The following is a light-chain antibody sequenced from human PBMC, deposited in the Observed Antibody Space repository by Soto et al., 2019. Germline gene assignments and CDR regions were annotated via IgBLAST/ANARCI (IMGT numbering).Light chain of an antibody. Sequence: QPVLTQPPSVSGAPGQRVTISCTGTSSNIGAGYDVNWYQQPPGKAPKLLIYGNSNRPSGVPDRFSGSKSGTSASLAITGLQAEDEADYFCQSYDSSLSGDVFGTGTKLTVL. CDR3: QSYDSSLSGDV. J-gene: IGLJ1*01. V-gene: IGLV1-40*01. CDR2: GNS. CDR1: SSNIGAGYD.